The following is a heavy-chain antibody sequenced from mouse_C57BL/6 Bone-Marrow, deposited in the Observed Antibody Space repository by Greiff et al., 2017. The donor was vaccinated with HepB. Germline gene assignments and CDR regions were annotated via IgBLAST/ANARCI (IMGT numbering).Heavy chain of an antibody. D-gene: IGHD1-1*01. CDR2: IYPGSGNT. V-gene: IGHV1-66*01. CDR1: GYSFTSYY. CDR3: ASGSSYWYFDV. Sequence: VKVVESGPELVKPGASVKISCKASGYSFTSYYIHWVKQRPGQGLEWIGWIYPGSGNTKYNEKFKGKATLTADTSSSTAYMQLSSLTSEDSAVYYCASGSSYWYFDVWGTGTTVTVSS. J-gene: IGHJ1*03.